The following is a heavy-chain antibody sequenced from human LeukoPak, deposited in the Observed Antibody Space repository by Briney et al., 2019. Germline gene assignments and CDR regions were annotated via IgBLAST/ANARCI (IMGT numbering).Heavy chain of an antibody. Sequence: PSETLSLTCTVSGGSISNINYSWSWIRRPPGKGLEWIGYIYYSGSTYYNPALRSRVTISVDRSKNHFSLELNSVTAADTAVYYCARVMYAEGVRFDPWGQGTLVTVSS. V-gene: IGHV4-30-2*01. D-gene: IGHD2-8*01. CDR1: GGSISNINYS. CDR3: ARVMYAEGVRFDP. J-gene: IGHJ5*02. CDR2: IYYSGST.